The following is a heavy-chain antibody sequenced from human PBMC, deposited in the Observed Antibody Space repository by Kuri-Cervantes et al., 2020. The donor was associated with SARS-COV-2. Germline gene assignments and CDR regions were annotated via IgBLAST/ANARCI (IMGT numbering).Heavy chain of an antibody. V-gene: IGHV3-43D*03. CDR2: ISWDGGRT. CDR1: GFTFGDYA. Sequence: GESLKISCTASGFTFGDYAMHWVRQVPGKGLEWVSLISWDGGRTYYADSVKGRFTISRDNTKNSLYLQMNTLRTEDTALYYCAKDKGSNEYSHPYFDSWGQGTLVTVSS. J-gene: IGHJ4*02. D-gene: IGHD4-11*01. CDR3: AKDKGSNEYSHPYFDS.